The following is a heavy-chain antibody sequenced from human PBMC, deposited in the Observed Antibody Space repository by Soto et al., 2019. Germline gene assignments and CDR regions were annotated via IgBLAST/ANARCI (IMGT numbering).Heavy chain of an antibody. V-gene: IGHV1-69*13. CDR3: ARDRGLRVMYNWNYVKKANSSGMDV. Sequence: SVKVSCKASGGTFSSYAISWVRQAPGQGLEWMGGIIPIFGTANYAQKFQGRVTITADESTSTAYMELSSLRSEDTAVYYCARDRGLRVMYNWNYVKKANSSGMDVWGQGTTVTVSS. CDR1: GGTFSSYA. J-gene: IGHJ6*02. D-gene: IGHD1-7*01. CDR2: IIPIFGTA.